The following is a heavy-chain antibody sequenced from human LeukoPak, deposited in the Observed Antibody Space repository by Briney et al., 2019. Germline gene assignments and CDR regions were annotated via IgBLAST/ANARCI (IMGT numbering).Heavy chain of an antibody. J-gene: IGHJ4*02. CDR3: ARGNHSGSYYPLFDY. CDR2: IYTSGST. Sequence: SETLSLTCTVSGGSISSYYWSWIRQPAGKGLEWIGRIYTSGSTNYNPSLKSRVTMSVDTSKNQFSLKLSSVTAADTAVYYCARGNHSGSYYPLFDYWGQGTLVTVSS. V-gene: IGHV4-4*07. CDR1: GGSISSYY. D-gene: IGHD1-26*01.